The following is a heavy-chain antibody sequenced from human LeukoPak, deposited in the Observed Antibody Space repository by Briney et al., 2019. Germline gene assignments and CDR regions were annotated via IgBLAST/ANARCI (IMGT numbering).Heavy chain of an antibody. CDR2: INCNSGGT. Sequence: ASVTVSCKASGYTFTGYYIHWVRQAPGQGLEWMGWINCNSGGTNYAQKFQGRVTMTRDTSISTVYMEVSSLRSDDTAVYYCARDRYNSGWYFDYWGQGTLVTVPS. V-gene: IGHV1-2*02. J-gene: IGHJ4*02. CDR3: ARDRYNSGWYFDY. CDR1: GYTFTGYY. D-gene: IGHD6-19*01.